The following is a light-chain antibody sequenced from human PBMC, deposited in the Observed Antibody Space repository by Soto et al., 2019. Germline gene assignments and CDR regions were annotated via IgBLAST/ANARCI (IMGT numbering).Light chain of an antibody. CDR3: QQYNNWPYT. Sequence: EIVMTQSPATLSVSPGERATLSCRASQSVSNNLAWYQQKPGQAPRLLIYGASTRATDISVRFSGSGSGTEFTLTITSLQSEDFAVYYCQQYNNWPYTFGQGTNLEIK. CDR1: QSVSNN. J-gene: IGKJ2*01. CDR2: GAS. V-gene: IGKV3-15*01.